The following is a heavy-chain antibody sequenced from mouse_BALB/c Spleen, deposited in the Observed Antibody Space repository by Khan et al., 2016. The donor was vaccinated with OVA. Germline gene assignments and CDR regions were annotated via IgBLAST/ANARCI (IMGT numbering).Heavy chain of an antibody. CDR1: GFSLTNYG. CDR3: VRQPYYHYYIMDY. V-gene: IGHV2-6-1*01. J-gene: IGHJ4*01. Sequence: VELVESGPGLVAPSQSLSITCTISGFSLTNYGVHWVRQPPGKGLEWLVVIWSDGSTTYNSPLNSRLSISKDNSKSQVFLKMNSLQADDTAMYYCVRQPYYHYYIMDYWGQGTSVTVSS. CDR2: IWSDGST. D-gene: IGHD2-10*01.